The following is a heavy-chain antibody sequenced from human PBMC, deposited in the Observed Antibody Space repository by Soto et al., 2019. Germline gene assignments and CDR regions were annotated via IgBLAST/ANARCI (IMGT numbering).Heavy chain of an antibody. V-gene: IGHV3-33*01. J-gene: IGHJ6*02. CDR3: ARPLVAPVAGPFYYGMDD. CDR2: IWYDGNTK. CDR1: GFTFNTYG. D-gene: IGHD6-19*01. Sequence: QIQLVESGGGVVQPGRSLRLACAASGFTFNTYGFNWVRQAPGKGLEWVAVIWYDGNTKYYADSVKGRFTISRDNLKNTLYLQMNSLTPEDTAVYYCARPLVAPVAGPFYYGMDDWGQGTTVTVSS.